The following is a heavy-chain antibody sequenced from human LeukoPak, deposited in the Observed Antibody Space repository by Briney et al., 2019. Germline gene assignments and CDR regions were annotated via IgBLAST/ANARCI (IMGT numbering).Heavy chain of an antibody. CDR1: GGSISSSSYY. J-gene: IGHJ2*01. CDR2: IYYSGST. CDR3: ARQASWLPYFDL. D-gene: IGHD6-13*01. V-gene: IGHV4-39*01. Sequence: KPSETLSLTCTVSGGSISSSSYYWGWIRQPPGKGLEWIGSIYYSGSTNYDPTLKSRVTISVDTSENQFSLRLSSVTAADTAVYFCARQASWLPYFDLWGRGTLVAVSS.